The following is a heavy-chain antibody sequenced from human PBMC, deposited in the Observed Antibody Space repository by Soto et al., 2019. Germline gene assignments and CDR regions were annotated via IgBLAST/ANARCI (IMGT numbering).Heavy chain of an antibody. CDR3: ARDPPLSVLVVVATDDF. J-gene: IGHJ4*02. CDR2: ISSSSSFR. CDR1: GFTFTNHN. D-gene: IGHD2-21*01. Sequence: EVQLVESGGGLVKPGGSLRLSCAASGFTFTNHNMNWVRQSPGKGLEWVSSISSSSSFRNYADSVKGRFSISRDNDKNLVYRQMDSLRAEDTAVYYCARDPPLSVLVVVATDDFWGQGTLVTVSS. V-gene: IGHV3-21*02.